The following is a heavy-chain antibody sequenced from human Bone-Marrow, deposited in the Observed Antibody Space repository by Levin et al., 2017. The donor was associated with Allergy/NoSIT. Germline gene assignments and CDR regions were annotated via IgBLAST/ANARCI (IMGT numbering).Heavy chain of an antibody. V-gene: IGHV3-30*18. CDR1: GFTFSSYG. D-gene: IGHD6-19*01. CDR2: ISYDGSNK. Sequence: AGGSLRLSCAASGFTFSSYGMHWVRQAPGKGLEWVAVISYDGSNKYYADSVKGRFTISRDNSKNTLYLQMNSLRAEDTAVYYCAKALGVRGRIAVAGFDYWGQGTLVTVSS. CDR3: AKALGVRGRIAVAGFDY. J-gene: IGHJ4*02.